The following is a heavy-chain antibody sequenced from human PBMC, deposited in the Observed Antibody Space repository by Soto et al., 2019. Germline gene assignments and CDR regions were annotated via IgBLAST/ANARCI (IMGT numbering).Heavy chain of an antibody. CDR1: GGSISSGGYY. Sequence: SETLSLTCTVSGGSISSGGYYWSWIRQHPGKGLEWIGYIYYSGSTYYNPSLKSRVTISVDTSKNQFSLKLSSVTAADTAVYYCARDDYSTSNYYYGMDVWGQGTTVTVSS. CDR2: IYYSGST. V-gene: IGHV4-31*03. CDR3: ARDDYSTSNYYYGMDV. D-gene: IGHD4-17*01. J-gene: IGHJ6*02.